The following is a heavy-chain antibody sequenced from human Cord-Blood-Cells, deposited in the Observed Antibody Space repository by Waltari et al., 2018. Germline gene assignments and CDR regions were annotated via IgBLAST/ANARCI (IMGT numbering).Heavy chain of an antibody. V-gene: IGHV1-69*01. Sequence: QVQLVQSGAEVKKPGSSVKVSCKASGGTFRSYAISWVRQAPGQGLEWMGGIIPIFGTANYAQKFQGRVTITADESTSTAYMELSSLRSEDTAVYYCARDRYGSGSYGSFAFDIWGQGTMVTVSS. CDR3: ARDRYGSGSYGSFAFDI. CDR2: IIPIFGTA. D-gene: IGHD3-10*01. J-gene: IGHJ3*02. CDR1: GGTFRSYA.